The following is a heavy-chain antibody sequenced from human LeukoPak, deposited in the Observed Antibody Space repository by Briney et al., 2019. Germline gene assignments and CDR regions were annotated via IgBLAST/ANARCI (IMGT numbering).Heavy chain of an antibody. CDR3: AKDLAPGGADS. V-gene: IGHV3-9*02. D-gene: IGHD1-26*01. J-gene: IGHJ5*02. CDR2: TNCSSAKK. Sequence: SLRLSCTVSGFTSHDYAMHWVRHTPGKGLEWVAGTNCSSAKKDYADSVKGRFTITRDNAKNSLYLQLNSLRVEDTALYYCAKDLAPGGADSWGQGTLVIVSS. CDR1: GFTSHDYA.